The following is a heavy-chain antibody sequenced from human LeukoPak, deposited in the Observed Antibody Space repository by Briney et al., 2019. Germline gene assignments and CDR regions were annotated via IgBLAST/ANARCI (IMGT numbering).Heavy chain of an antibody. CDR1: GFIFSSYG. D-gene: IGHD1-26*01. CDR2: ISGSGGST. V-gene: IGHV3-23*01. J-gene: IGHJ3*02. Sequence: GGSLRLSCAASGFIFSSYGMSWVRQAPGKGLEWVSSISGSGGSTYSADSVKGRFTISRDNSKNTLYLQMNSLRAEDTAVYYCARGGSYLSAFDIWGQGTMVTVSS. CDR3: ARGGSYLSAFDI.